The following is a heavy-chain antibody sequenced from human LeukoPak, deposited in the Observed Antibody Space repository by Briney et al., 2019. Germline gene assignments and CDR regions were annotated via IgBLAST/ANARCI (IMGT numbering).Heavy chain of an antibody. V-gene: IGHV1-2*02. J-gene: IGHJ1*01. D-gene: IGHD2-2*01. CDR3: ARVGGGYCSSTSCPGVPEYFQH. CDR1: GYTFTGYY. CDR2: INPNSGGT. Sequence: GASVKVSCKASGYTFTGYYMHWVRQAPGQGLEWMGWINPNSGGTNYAQKFQGRVTMTRDTSISTAYMELSRLRSDDTAVYYCARVGGGYCSSTSCPGVPEYFQHWGQGTLVTVSS.